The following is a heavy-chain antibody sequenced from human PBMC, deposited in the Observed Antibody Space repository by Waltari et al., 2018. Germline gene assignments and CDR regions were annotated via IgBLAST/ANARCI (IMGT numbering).Heavy chain of an antibody. CDR1: GGSISSSSYY. CDR3: ARAPRSIAVAGSYNWFDP. V-gene: IGHV4-39*07. Sequence: QLQLQESGPGLVKPSETLSLTCTVSGGSISSSSYYWGWIRQPPGKGLEWIGSIYYSGITYDNPSLKSRVTISVDTAKNQFSLKLSSVTAADTAVYYCARAPRSIAVAGSYNWFDPWGQGTLVTVSS. D-gene: IGHD6-19*01. CDR2: IYYSGIT. J-gene: IGHJ5*02.